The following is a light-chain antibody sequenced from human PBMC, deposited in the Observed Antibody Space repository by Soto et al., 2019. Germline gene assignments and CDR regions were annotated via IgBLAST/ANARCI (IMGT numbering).Light chain of an antibody. Sequence: LTQPASVSGSPGQSITISCTGTSSDVGGYNYVSWYQQHPGKAPKLMIYDVSNRPSGVSNRFSGSKSGNTASLTISGLQAEDEADYYCSSYTRSSSLVFGTGTKVTVL. CDR2: DVS. CDR1: SSDVGGYNY. V-gene: IGLV2-14*01. J-gene: IGLJ1*01. CDR3: SSYTRSSSLV.